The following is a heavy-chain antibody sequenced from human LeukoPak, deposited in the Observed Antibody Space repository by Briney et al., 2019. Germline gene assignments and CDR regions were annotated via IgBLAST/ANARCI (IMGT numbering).Heavy chain of an antibody. CDR1: GGSISGYY. Sequence: PSETLSLTCTVSGGSISGYYWSWIRQPPGKGLEWIGHIHYKRNTNYNASLKSRISMLLDTSKNQISLMLSSVTAADTAVYHCAKHAYYSDSSGYYYDSSGYCYYSDYWGQGTLVTVSS. D-gene: IGHD3-22*01. J-gene: IGHJ4*02. CDR3: AKHAYYSDSSGYYYDSSGYCYYSDY. CDR2: IHYKRNT. V-gene: IGHV4-59*01.